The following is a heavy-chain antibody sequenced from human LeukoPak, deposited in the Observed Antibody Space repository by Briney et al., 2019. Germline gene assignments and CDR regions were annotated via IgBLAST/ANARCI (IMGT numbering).Heavy chain of an antibody. CDR3: ARHYYSDPFDY. J-gene: IGHJ4*02. V-gene: IGHV4-59*01. Sequence: SETLSLTCAVYGGSFSTYYWSWIRQPPGKGLEWIGYIDYSGSTNYNPSLKSRVTISVDTSKYQFSLKLSSVTAADTAVYYCARHYYSDPFDYWGQGTLVTVSS. CDR2: IDYSGST. CDR1: GGSFSTYY. D-gene: IGHD4-17*01.